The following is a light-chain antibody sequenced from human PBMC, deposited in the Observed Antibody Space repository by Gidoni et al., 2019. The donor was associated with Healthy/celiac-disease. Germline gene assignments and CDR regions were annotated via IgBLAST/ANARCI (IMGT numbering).Light chain of an antibody. J-gene: IGLJ3*02. CDR3: QVWDSSSDHRV. V-gene: IGLV3-21*03. CDR1: NIGSKR. CDR2: DDS. Sequence: SYVLTQPPSVSVAPGKTARITCGGNNIGSKRLHWYQQKPGQAPLLVVYDDSDRPSGIPERFSCSNSGNTATLTISMVEAGDEADYYCQVWDSSSDHRVFGGGTKLTVL.